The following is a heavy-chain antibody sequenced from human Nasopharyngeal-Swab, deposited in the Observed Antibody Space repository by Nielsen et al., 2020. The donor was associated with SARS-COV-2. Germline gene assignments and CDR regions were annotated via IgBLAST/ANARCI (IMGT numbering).Heavy chain of an antibody. CDR2: VWNDGSNE. J-gene: IGHJ3*02. CDR1: GFSFSTYG. CDR3: AKDKDDAFDI. V-gene: IGHV3-33*06. Sequence: GGSLRLSCAASGFSFSTYGMHWVRQAPGKGLEWVAVVWNDGSNEFYADSVKGRFTISRDNSKNTLYLQMNSLRAEDTAVYYCAKDKDDAFDIWGQGTMVTVSS.